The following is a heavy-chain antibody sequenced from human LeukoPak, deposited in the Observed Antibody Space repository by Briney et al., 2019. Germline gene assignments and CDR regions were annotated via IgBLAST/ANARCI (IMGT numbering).Heavy chain of an antibody. J-gene: IGHJ4*02. CDR1: GFTFSKYA. D-gene: IGHD1-14*01. CDR2: ISGSGSSS. Sequence: GGSLRLSCAASGFTFSKYAMTWVRQAPGMGLGWVSSISGSGSSSYYADSVTGRFTVSRDNSKNTLHLQMNGLRAEDTAVYYCAKDFLYNLVDYWGQGTLVAVSS. V-gene: IGHV3-23*01. CDR3: AKDFLYNLVDY.